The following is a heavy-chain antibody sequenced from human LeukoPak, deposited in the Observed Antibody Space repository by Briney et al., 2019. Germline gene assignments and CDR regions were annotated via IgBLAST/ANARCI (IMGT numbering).Heavy chain of an antibody. CDR2: IYPGDSDT. Sequence: GESLKISCNGSGYSFTSYWIGWVRQMPGKDLEWMGIIYPGDSDTRYSLSFQGQVTISADKSISTAYLQWSSLKASDTAMYYCARNVDTSMGFYFDYWGQGTLVTVSS. V-gene: IGHV5-51*01. J-gene: IGHJ4*02. D-gene: IGHD5-18*01. CDR1: GYSFTSYW. CDR3: ARNVDTSMGFYFDY.